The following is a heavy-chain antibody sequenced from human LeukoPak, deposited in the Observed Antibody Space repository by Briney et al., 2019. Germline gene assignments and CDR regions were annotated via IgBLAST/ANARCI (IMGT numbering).Heavy chain of an antibody. D-gene: IGHD3-22*01. J-gene: IGHJ4*02. V-gene: IGHV3-43*01. CDR1: GFTFDDYT. Sequence: GGSLRLSCAAAGFTFDDYTMHWVRQPPGKGLEWVSLINWDGDSTEYADSVKGRFTISRDNSKNSLYLQMNSLRAEDTALYYCAKESYDRGYYFDYWGQGTLVTVSS. CDR2: INWDGDST. CDR3: AKESYDRGYYFDY.